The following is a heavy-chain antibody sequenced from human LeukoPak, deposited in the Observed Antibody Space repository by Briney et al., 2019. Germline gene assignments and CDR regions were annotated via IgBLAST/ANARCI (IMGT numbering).Heavy chain of an antibody. V-gene: IGHV3-21*01. CDR1: GFTLSSYS. CDR2: ISSSSSYI. Sequence: AGGSLRLSCAASGFTLSSYSMNWVRQAPGKGLEWVSSISSSSSYIYYADSVKGRFTISRDNAKNSLYLQMNSLRAEDTAVYYCARDRDGYSDYWGQGTLVTVSS. CDR3: ARDRDGYSDY. D-gene: IGHD5-24*01. J-gene: IGHJ4*02.